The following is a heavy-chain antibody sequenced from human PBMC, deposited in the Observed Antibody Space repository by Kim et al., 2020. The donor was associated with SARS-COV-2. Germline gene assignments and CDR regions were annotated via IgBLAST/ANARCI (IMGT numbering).Heavy chain of an antibody. CDR1: GDSISSSNYY. D-gene: IGHD6-25*01. CDR2: LYYDEST. V-gene: IGHV4-39*01. Sequence: SETLSLTCTVSGDSISSSNYYWGWIRQAPGKGLEWIGSLYYDESTYYNPSLKGRVTISVDTSKNQFSLKVSSVTAADTAIYYCARSVTHLGFSEAAAIYYWGQGTLVSVSS. CDR3: ARSVTHLGFSEAAAIYY. J-gene: IGHJ4*02.